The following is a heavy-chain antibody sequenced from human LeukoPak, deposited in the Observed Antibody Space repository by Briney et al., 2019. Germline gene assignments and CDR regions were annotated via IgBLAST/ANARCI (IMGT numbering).Heavy chain of an antibody. D-gene: IGHD2-2*01. Sequence: SETLSLTCTVSGGSISSYYWSWIRQPPGKGLEWLGYIYYSGSTKYNPSLKSRVTISVDTSKNQFSLKLSSVTAADTAVYYCARVGIVVVPAASAFDIWGQGTMVTVSS. CDR2: IYYSGST. V-gene: IGHV4-59*12. J-gene: IGHJ3*02. CDR1: GGSISSYY. CDR3: ARVGIVVVPAASAFDI.